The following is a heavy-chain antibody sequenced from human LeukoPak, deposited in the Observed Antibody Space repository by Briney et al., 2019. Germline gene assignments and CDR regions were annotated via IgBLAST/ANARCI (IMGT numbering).Heavy chain of an antibody. J-gene: IGHJ4*02. Sequence: ASVKVSCKASAYTFTSYDINWVRQATGQGLEWMGWISAYNGNTNYAQKLQGRVTMTTDTSTSTAYMELRSLRSDDTAVYYCARAVSVSGYYYWGQGTLVTVSS. CDR2: ISAYNGNT. D-gene: IGHD3-22*01. CDR3: ARAVSVSGYYY. CDR1: AYTFTSYD. V-gene: IGHV1-18*01.